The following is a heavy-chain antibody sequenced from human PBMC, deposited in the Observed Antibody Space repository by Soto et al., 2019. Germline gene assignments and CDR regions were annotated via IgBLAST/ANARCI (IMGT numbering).Heavy chain of an antibody. CDR3: ARHRYYYDSSGSSFDY. D-gene: IGHD3-22*01. V-gene: IGHV4-39*01. CDR1: GGSISSSSYY. CDR2: IYYSGST. J-gene: IGHJ4*02. Sequence: SETLSLNCTVCGGSISSSSYYWGWIRQPPGKGLEWIGSIYYSGSTYYNPSLKSRVTISVDTSKNQFSLKLSSVTAADTAVYYCARHRYYYDSSGSSFDYWGQGTLVTVSS.